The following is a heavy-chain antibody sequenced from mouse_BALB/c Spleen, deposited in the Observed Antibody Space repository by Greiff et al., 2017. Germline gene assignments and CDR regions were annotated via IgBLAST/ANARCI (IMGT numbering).Heavy chain of an antibody. CDR2: IYPYNGGT. Sequence: VQLQQSGPELVKPGASVKISCKASGYTFTDYNMHWVKQSHGKSLEWIGYIYPYNGGTGYNQKFKSKATLTVDNSSSTAYMELRSLTSEDSAVYYCTRYPLTAWFAYWGQGTLVTVSA. CDR1: GYTFTDYN. D-gene: IGHD4-1*01. J-gene: IGHJ3*01. CDR3: TRYPLTAWFAY. V-gene: IGHV1S29*02.